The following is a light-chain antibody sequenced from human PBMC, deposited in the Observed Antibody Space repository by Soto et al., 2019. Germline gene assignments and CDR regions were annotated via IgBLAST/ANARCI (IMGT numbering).Light chain of an antibody. Sequence: DIKMTQSPSSLSGYVGDRFTITCRASQNIRSRLAWFQQKPGKAPKLLIYDASSLESGVPQRFSGSGSGTEFTLTISSLQTDDFSTYYCQQYHSYWPFGQGTNVDIK. CDR3: QQYHSYWP. J-gene: IGKJ1*01. V-gene: IGKV1-5*01. CDR1: QNIRSR. CDR2: DAS.